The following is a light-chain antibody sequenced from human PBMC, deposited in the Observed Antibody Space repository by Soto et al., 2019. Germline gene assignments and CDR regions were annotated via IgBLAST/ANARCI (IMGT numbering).Light chain of an antibody. CDR2: GAS. CDR1: QSVSSSD. V-gene: IGKV3-20*01. J-gene: IGKJ2*01. CDR3: QQYGGSPLYT. Sequence: EIVLTQSPGTLSLSPGDRATLSCRASQSVSSSDLAWYQQKPGQAPRLLIYGASTRATGIPDRFSGSGSGTDFTLTISRLEPKDFAVYYCQQYGGSPLYTFGQGTKLEIK.